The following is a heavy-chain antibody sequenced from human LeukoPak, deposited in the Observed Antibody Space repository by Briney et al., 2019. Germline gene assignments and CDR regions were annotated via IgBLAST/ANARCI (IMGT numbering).Heavy chain of an antibody. V-gene: IGHV4-34*01. CDR2: INHIGST. Sequence: SETLSLTCAVYGGSFSGYYWSWIRQPPGKGLEWIGEINHIGSTNYNPSLKSRVTISVDTCKNQFSLKLSSVTAADTAVYYCARHELLWFGDLLGPPASSHDYYYYYYYMDVWGKGTTVTISS. CDR1: GGSFSGYY. D-gene: IGHD3-10*01. CDR3: ARHELLWFGDLLGPPASSHDYYYYYYYMDV. J-gene: IGHJ6*03.